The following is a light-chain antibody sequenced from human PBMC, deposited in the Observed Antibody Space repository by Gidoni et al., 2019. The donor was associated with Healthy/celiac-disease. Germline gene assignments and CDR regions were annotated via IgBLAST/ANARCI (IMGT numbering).Light chain of an antibody. Sequence: SYELTQPPSVSVSPGQTASITCSGDKLGDKYACWYQQKPGQSTVMVIYQDSKRPAGIPERFSGSNSGNTATLTISGTQAMDEADYYCQAWESSTVVFGGGTKLTVL. J-gene: IGLJ2*01. CDR1: KLGDKY. CDR2: QDS. CDR3: QAWESSTVV. V-gene: IGLV3-1*01.